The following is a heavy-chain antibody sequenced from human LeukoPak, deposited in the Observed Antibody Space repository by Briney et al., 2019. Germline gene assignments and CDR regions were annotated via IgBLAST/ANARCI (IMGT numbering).Heavy chain of an antibody. CDR1: GGTFSSYA. CDR2: TIPIFGTA. J-gene: IGHJ4*02. V-gene: IGHV1-69*05. D-gene: IGHD3-16*01. Sequence: ASVKVSCKASGGTFSSYAISWVRQAPGQGLEWMGGTIPIFGTANYAQKFQGRVTITTDESTSTAYMELSSLRSEDTAVYYCARHYSFGYYFDYWGQGTLVTVSS. CDR3: ARHYSFGYYFDY.